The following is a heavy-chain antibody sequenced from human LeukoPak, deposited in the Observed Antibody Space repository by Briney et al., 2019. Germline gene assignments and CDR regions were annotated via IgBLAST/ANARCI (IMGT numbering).Heavy chain of an antibody. CDR2: IYTSGST. Sequence: SETLSLTCTVSGGSISSYYWSWIRQPAGKGLEWIGRIYTSGSTNYNPSLKSRVTISVDTSKNQFSLKLSSVTAADTAVYYCARGAYYYGSGTSRGLDPWGQGTLVTVSS. J-gene: IGHJ5*02. CDR1: GGSISSYY. V-gene: IGHV4-4*07. CDR3: ARGAYYYGSGTSRGLDP. D-gene: IGHD3-10*01.